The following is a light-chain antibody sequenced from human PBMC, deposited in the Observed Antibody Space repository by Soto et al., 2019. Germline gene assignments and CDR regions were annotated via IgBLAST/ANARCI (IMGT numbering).Light chain of an antibody. Sequence: EIVLTQSPGTLSLSPGERATISCRASQSDNNFYLAWYQQKPGQAPRLLIYDASSRATGIPDRFSGSGSGTDFTLTISRVEPEDFAVYYCQKYGNSLTFGGGTKVEIK. J-gene: IGKJ4*01. CDR3: QKYGNSLT. CDR1: QSDNNFY. CDR2: DAS. V-gene: IGKV3-20*01.